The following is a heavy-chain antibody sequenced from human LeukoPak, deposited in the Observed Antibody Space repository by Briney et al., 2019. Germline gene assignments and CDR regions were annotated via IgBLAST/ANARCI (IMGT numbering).Heavy chain of an antibody. CDR2: IYHTGST. D-gene: IGHD5-24*01. CDR3: ARVDGPFDI. CDR1: GDSISSGDYY. J-gene: IGHJ3*02. V-gene: IGHV4-30-4*08. Sequence: SETLSLTCTVSGDSISSGDYYWSWIRQPPGKGLEWIAYIYHTGSTYYNPSLRNRVIISVDTSKNQFSLKLSSMTAADMAVYYCARVDGPFDIWGQGTMVTVSS.